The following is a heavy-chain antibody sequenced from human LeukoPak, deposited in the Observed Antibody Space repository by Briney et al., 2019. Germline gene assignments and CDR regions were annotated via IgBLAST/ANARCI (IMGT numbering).Heavy chain of an antibody. V-gene: IGHV3-74*03. CDR3: AKSDWFDP. J-gene: IGHJ5*02. CDR2: SKYDGSTA. CDR1: GFTFSSYA. Sequence: GGSLRLSCAASGFTFSSYAMSGVRQAPGKGLEWVSRSKYDGSTAMYAESVKGRFTISRDNARGTLYLQMNSLRVDDTAVYYCAKSDWFDPCGRGILVTVSS.